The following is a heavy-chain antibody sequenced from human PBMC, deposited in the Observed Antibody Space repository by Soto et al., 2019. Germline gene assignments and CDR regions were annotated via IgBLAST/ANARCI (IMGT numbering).Heavy chain of an antibody. Sequence: PGGSVRLSCAASGFTVSSNYISWVRQAPGKGLEWVSVIYSGGSTYYADSVKGRFTISRDNSKNTLYLQMNSLRAEDTAVYYCARDLFRGYSSFWSGGGYYCYRMAVWGQRTTVTVSS. CDR1: GFTVSSNY. CDR3: ARDLFRGYSSFWSGGGYYCYRMAV. CDR2: IYSGGST. D-gene: IGHD6-19*01. J-gene: IGHJ6*02. V-gene: IGHV3-66*01.